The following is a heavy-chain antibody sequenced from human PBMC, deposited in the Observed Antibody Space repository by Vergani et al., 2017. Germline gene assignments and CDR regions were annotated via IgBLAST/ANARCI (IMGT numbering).Heavy chain of an antibody. D-gene: IGHD5-12*01. V-gene: IGHV2-70*01. Sequence: QVTLRESGPALVKPTQTLTLTCTFSGFSILTSEMCVSWIRQPPGKALEWLALIDWNDNKYFNTSLKTRLTISKDASKNQVVLTMTNMDPVDTATYYCARIRRRGRSGYDIFDFWGQGFLVTVAS. J-gene: IGHJ4*02. CDR2: IDWNDNK. CDR3: ARIRRRGRSGYDIFDF. CDR1: GFSILTSEMC.